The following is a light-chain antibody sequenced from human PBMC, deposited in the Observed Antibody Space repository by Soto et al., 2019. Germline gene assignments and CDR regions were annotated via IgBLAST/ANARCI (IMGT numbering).Light chain of an antibody. CDR3: QQYFEWPPMT. V-gene: IGKV3-15*01. J-gene: IGKJ1*01. Sequence: ELVVTQSPATLSVSPGERVTLSCGASQSVGSNLGWYQQKPGQAPRLLLYDASTRATGIPARFSGSGSGTEFTLTISSLQSEDSAIYYCQQYFEWPPMTFGQGTKVDIK. CDR2: DAS. CDR1: QSVGSN.